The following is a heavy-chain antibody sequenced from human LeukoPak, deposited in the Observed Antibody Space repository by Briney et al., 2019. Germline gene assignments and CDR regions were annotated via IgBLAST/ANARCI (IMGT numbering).Heavy chain of an antibody. V-gene: IGHV1-58*01. Sequence: SVKVSCKASGFTFTSSAVQWVRQAREQRLEWIGWIVVGSGNTNYAQKFQERVTITRDMSTSTAYMGLSSLRSEDTAVYYCAADGEAHDAFDIWGQGTMVTVSS. CDR3: AADGEAHDAFDI. CDR2: IVVGSGNT. J-gene: IGHJ3*02. CDR1: GFTFTSSA.